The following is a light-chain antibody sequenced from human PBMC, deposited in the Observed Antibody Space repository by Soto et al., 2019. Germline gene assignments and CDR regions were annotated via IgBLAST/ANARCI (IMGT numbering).Light chain of an antibody. Sequence: EIVLTQSPGTLSLSPGERATISCRASQSVSNNYLAWYQQKHGQAPRLLIYGASNRATGIPARFSGSVSGTDLTLTISSLEPEDGAVYDGQQRSNWPKTFGQGTKVDIK. CDR3: QQRSNWPKT. V-gene: IGKV3-11*01. J-gene: IGKJ1*01. CDR2: GAS. CDR1: QSVSNNY.